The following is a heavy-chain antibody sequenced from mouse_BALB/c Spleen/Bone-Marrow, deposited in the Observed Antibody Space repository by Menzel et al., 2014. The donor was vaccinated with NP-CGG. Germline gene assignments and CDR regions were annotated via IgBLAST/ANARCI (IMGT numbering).Heavy chain of an antibody. CDR1: GFTFSDYY. CDR3: ARVVTTATLYWYFDV. J-gene: IGHJ1*01. CDR2: ISDGGSYT. D-gene: IGHD1-2*01. Sequence: EVQGVESGGGLVKPGGSLKLSCAASGFTFSDYYMYWVRQTPEKRLEWVATISDGGSYTYYPDSVKGRFTISRDNAKNNPYLQMSSLKSEDTAMYYCARVVTTATLYWYFDVWGAGTTVTVSS. V-gene: IGHV5-4*02.